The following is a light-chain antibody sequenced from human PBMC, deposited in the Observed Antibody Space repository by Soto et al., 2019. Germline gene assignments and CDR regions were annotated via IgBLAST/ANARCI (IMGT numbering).Light chain of an antibody. CDR1: SSNLGSDYD. CDR3: QSYDSSLSGYV. Sequence: QSVLTQPPSVSGAPGQRVTISCTGSSSNLGSDYDVHWYQQVPGRAPKLLIYGNSHRPPGVPDRFSGSRSGTSASLAITGLQADDEADYYCQSYDSSLSGYVFGTGTRSP. J-gene: IGLJ1*01. CDR2: GNS. V-gene: IGLV1-40*01.